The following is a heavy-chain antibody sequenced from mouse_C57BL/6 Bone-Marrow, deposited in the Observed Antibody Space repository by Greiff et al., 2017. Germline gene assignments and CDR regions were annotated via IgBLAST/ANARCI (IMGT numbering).Heavy chain of an antibody. D-gene: IGHD1-1*01. CDR2: IDPETGGT. Sequence: LQQSGAELVRPGASVTLSCKASGYTFTDYEMHWVKQTPVHGLEWIGAIDPETGGTAYNQKFKGKAILTADKSSSTAYMELRSLTSEDSAVYYCTRSYYFAWFAYWGQGTLVTVSA. V-gene: IGHV1-15*01. J-gene: IGHJ3*01. CDR3: TRSYYFAWFAY. CDR1: GYTFTDYE.